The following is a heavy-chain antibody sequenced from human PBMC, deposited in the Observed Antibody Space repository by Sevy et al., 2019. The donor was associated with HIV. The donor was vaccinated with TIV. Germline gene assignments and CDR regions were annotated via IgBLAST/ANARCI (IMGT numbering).Heavy chain of an antibody. J-gene: IGHJ4*02. Sequence: QSQTLSLTCAVSGGSISSSNWWSWVRQPPGKGLEWIGEIYHSGSTNYNPSLKSRVTISVDKSKNQFSLKLSSVTAADTTVYYCAREESSGWYGMGFDYWGQGTLVTVSS. V-gene: IGHV4-4*02. CDR3: AREESSGWYGMGFDY. CDR1: GGSISSSNW. CDR2: IYHSGST. D-gene: IGHD6-19*01.